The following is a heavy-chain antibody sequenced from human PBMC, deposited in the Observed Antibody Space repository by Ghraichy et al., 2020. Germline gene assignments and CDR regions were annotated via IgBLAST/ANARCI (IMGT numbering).Heavy chain of an antibody. D-gene: IGHD4-11*01. CDR2: MNSDGTHT. CDR1: GFTFSSYW. CDR3: AGQTRDYSIDY. J-gene: IGHJ4*02. V-gene: IGHV3-74*01. Sequence: GESLNISCAGSGFTFSSYWMHWVRQAPGKGLEWVSRMNSDGTHTNYADSAKGRFTISRDNAKNTLYLQMNSLRVDDTALYYCAGQTRDYSIDYWGQGTLLTVSS.